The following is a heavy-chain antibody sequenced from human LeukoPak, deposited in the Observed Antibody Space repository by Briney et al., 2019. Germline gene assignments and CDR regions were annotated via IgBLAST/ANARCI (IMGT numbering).Heavy chain of an antibody. CDR1: GGSISSSSYY. CDR3: ARCKKNNYDSSGYHGDWFDP. V-gene: IGHV4-39*01. D-gene: IGHD3-22*01. Sequence: SETLSLTCTVSGGSISSSSYYWGWIRQPPGKGLEWIGIIYYGGSTYYNPSLKSRVTISVDTSKNQFSLKLSSVTAADTAVYYCARCKKNNYDSSGYHGDWFDPWGQGALVTVSS. J-gene: IGHJ5*02. CDR2: IYYGGST.